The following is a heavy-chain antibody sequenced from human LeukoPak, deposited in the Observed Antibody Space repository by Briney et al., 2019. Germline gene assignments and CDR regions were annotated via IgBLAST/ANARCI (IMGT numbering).Heavy chain of an antibody. Sequence: GGSLRLSCAASGFTFSSYGMHWVRQAPGKGLEWVAVISYDGSNKYYADSVKGRFTISRDNSKNTLYLQMNSLRAEDTAVYYCAKVRAILTVAGTPFDYWGQGTLVTVSS. CDR2: ISYDGSNK. V-gene: IGHV3-30*18. J-gene: IGHJ4*02. D-gene: IGHD6-19*01. CDR3: AKVRAILTVAGTPFDY. CDR1: GFTFSSYG.